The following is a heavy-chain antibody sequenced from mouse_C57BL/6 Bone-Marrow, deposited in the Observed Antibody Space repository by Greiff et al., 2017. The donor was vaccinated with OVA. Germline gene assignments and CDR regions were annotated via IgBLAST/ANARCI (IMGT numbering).Heavy chain of an antibody. CDR3: TTTGTLAWFAY. CDR2: IYPGDGDT. Sequence: QVQLQQSGPELVKPGASVKISCKASGYAFSSSWMNWVKQRPGKGLEWIGRIYPGDGDTNYNGKFKGKATLTADKSSSTAYMQLSSLTNEDSAVYYCTTTGTLAWFAYWGQGTLVTVSA. D-gene: IGHD4-1*02. V-gene: IGHV1-82*01. J-gene: IGHJ3*01. CDR1: GYAFSSSW.